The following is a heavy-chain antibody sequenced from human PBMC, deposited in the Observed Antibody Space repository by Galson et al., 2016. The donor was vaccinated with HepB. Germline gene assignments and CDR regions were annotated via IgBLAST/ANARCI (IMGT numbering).Heavy chain of an antibody. J-gene: IGHJ4*02. CDR2: SRDKTQSYTT. V-gene: IGHV3-72*01. Sequence: SLRLSCAASGFTFTDHYIDWVRRAPGKGLEWVGRSRDKTQSYTTSYAASVKGRFTISRDDSKSSVYLQMSSLKTEDMAVYYCVRVMRTGTSYFDYWGQGALVTVSS. CDR3: VRVMRTGTSYFDY. D-gene: IGHD3-10*01. CDR1: GFTFTDHY.